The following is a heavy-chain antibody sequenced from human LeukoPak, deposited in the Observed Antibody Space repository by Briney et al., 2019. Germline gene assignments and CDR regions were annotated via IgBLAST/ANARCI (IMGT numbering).Heavy chain of an antibody. J-gene: IGHJ4*02. D-gene: IGHD5-12*01. CDR2: IGSDYDR. V-gene: IGHV3-23*01. Sequence: GGSLRLSCTASGFAFGSYAMAWVRQAPGKGLEGVAAIGSDYDRVHEDSVKGRFTISRDNSKSTLYLQMDNLRAEDTAVYFCAKSAGVATIYFDSWGQGALVTVSS. CDR1: GFAFGSYA. CDR3: AKSAGVATIYFDS.